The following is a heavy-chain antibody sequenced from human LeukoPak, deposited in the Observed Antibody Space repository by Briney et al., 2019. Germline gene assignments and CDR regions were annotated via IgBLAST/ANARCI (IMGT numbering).Heavy chain of an antibody. J-gene: IGHJ5*02. CDR1: GYTFTSYD. CDR2: MNPNSGNT. V-gene: IGHV1-8*01. CDR3: ARDPIAAAGTWFDP. Sequence: ASVKVSCKASGYTFTSYDINWVRQATGQGLEWMGWMNPNSGNTGYAQKFQGRVTMTRNTSISTAYMELSSLRSEDTAVYYCARDPIAAAGTWFDPWGQGTLVTVSS. D-gene: IGHD6-13*01.